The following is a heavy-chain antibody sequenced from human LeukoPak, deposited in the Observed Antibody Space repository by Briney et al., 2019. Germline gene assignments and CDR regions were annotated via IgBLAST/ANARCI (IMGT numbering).Heavy chain of an antibody. D-gene: IGHD6-6*01. Sequence: GESLKISCQTSGFTFTNYWIGWVRQMPGKGLEWMGIIYPGDSDTKYSPSFRGQVTMSADKSTSTAYLQWGSLKASDTAMHFCARGDASMATGFNYWGQGTLVTVSS. CDR2: IYPGDSDT. CDR1: GFTFTNYW. V-gene: IGHV5-51*01. CDR3: ARGDASMATGFNY. J-gene: IGHJ4*01.